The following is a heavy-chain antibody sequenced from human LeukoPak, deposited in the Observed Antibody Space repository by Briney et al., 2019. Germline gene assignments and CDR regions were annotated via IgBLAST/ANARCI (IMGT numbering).Heavy chain of an antibody. CDR2: LYSSGSN. D-gene: IGHD5-12*01. CDR3: AREPTSGREPTSGRPLDY. CDR1: GGPISGYF. J-gene: IGHJ4*02. V-gene: IGHV4-4*07. Sequence: PSETLSLTCTVSGGPISGYFWSWIRQPAGKGLEWIGRLYSSGSNNYNPSLKSRVTMSLDTSKNHLSLNLSSVTAADTAVYYGAREPTSGREPTSGRPLDYWGQGTLVTVSS.